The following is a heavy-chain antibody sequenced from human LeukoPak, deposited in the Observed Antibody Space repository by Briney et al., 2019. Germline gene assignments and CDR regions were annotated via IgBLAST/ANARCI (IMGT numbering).Heavy chain of an antibody. V-gene: IGHV1-46*01. J-gene: IGHJ4*02. CDR1: GYTFISYY. Sequence: GASVTVSCKASGYTFISYYMHWVRQAPGQGLEWMGIISPRGGSTSYHQKFQGRVTMTGDTSTSTVYMELSSLRSEDTAIYYCARANCSSISCPPDYWGQGTLVTVSS. CDR3: ARANCSSISCPPDY. CDR2: ISPRGGST. D-gene: IGHD2-2*01.